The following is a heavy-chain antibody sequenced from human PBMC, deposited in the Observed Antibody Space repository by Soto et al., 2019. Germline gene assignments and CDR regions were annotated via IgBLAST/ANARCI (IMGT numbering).Heavy chain of an antibody. J-gene: IGHJ4*02. Sequence: QVQLQESGPGLVKPSETLSLICTVSGDSVSGGGYYWTWIRQPPGKGLEWIGYISFTGDTTYNHSLRSRVTIAMHTSKNQFSLKLTSATAADTALYYCSRGGHYYHSMLWGQGTLVTVSS. D-gene: IGHD3-22*01. CDR2: ISFTGDT. CDR1: GDSVSGGGYY. V-gene: IGHV4-61*08. CDR3: SRGGHYYHSML.